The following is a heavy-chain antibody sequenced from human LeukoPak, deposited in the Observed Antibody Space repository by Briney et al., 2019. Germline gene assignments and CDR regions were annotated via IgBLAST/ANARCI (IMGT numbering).Heavy chain of an antibody. CDR3: ARDFYCSSTSCYGNDAFDI. D-gene: IGHD2-2*01. J-gene: IGHJ3*02. Sequence: PGGSLRLSCAASGFTFSSYSMNWVRQAPGKGLEWVSSITISSSYIYYADSVKGRFTISRDNAKNSLYLQMNSLRAEDTAVYYCARDFYCSSTSCYGNDAFDIWGQGTMVPVSS. CDR1: GFTFSSYS. CDR2: ITISSSYI. V-gene: IGHV3-21*01.